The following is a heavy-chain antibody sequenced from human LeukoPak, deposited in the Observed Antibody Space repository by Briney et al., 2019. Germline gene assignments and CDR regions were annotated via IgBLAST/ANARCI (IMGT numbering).Heavy chain of an antibody. V-gene: IGHV3-23*01. D-gene: IGHD3-22*01. CDR1: GFTFSSYA. Sequence: PGGSLRLSCAASGFTFSSYAMSWVRQAPGKGLEWVSAISGSGGSTYYADSVKGRFTISRDNSKNTLYLQMNSLRAEDTAVHYCAKDHYYDSSGYSNWFDPWGQGTLVTVSS. CDR2: ISGSGGST. J-gene: IGHJ5*02. CDR3: AKDHYYDSSGYSNWFDP.